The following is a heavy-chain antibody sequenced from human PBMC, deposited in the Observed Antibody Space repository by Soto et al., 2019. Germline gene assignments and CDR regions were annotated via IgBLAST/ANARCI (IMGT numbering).Heavy chain of an antibody. CDR1: GFTFSSHG. CDR2: ISSTSSTK. V-gene: IGHV3-48*02. CDR3: ARRITMVRGPYYYYGMDV. D-gene: IGHD3-10*01. J-gene: IGHJ6*02. Sequence: PLGGSLRLSCDASGFTFSSHGMTWVRQAPGKGLEWVAFISSTSSTKNYADSVKGRFTISRDNTKNSLYLQMSSLRDEDTAVYYCARRITMVRGPYYYYGMDVWGQGTTVTVSS.